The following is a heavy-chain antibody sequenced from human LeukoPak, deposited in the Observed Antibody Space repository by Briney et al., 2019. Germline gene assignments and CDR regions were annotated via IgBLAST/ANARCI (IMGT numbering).Heavy chain of an antibody. Sequence: GGSLRLSCAASGFTFSSYGMHWVRQAPGKGLEWVAVVSYDGTNKYYADSVKGRFTISRDNSKNTLYLQMNSLRAEDTAVYYCAKVPYGGIRYDHFDYWGQGTPVTVSS. CDR3: AKVPYGGIRYDHFDY. CDR1: GFTFSSYG. D-gene: IGHD3-16*01. J-gene: IGHJ4*02. V-gene: IGHV3-30*18. CDR2: VSYDGTNK.